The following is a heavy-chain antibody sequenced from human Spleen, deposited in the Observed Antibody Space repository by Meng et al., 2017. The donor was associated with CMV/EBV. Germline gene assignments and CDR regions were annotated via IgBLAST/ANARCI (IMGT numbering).Heavy chain of an antibody. Sequence: SLKISCAASGFTFDDYAMHWVRQAPGKGLEWVSGVSRNSGSMAYADSVKGRFTISRDNPKNSLYVLMNSLRDEDTALYYCAKGGSTTVTHFDSWGQGTLVTVSS. D-gene: IGHD4-17*01. CDR2: VSRNSGSM. J-gene: IGHJ4*02. V-gene: IGHV3-9*01. CDR3: AKGGSTTVTHFDS. CDR1: GFTFDDYA.